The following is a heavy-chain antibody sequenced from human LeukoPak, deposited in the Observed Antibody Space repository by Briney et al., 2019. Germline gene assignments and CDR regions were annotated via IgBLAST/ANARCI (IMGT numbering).Heavy chain of an antibody. CDR2: ISGSGGST. V-gene: IGHV3-23*01. CDR1: GFTFSSYA. CDR3: ARGTIYGLDAFDI. Sequence: GGSLRLSCAASGFTFSSYAMSWVRQAPGKGLEWVSAISGSGGSTYYADSVKGRFTISRDNSKNTLYLQMNSLRAEDTAVYYCARGTIYGLDAFDIWGQGTVVTVSS. D-gene: IGHD3-3*01. J-gene: IGHJ3*02.